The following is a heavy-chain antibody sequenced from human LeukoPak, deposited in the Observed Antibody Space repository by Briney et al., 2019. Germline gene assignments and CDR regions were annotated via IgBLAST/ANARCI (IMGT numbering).Heavy chain of an antibody. CDR3: ASATVPATAIFDY. V-gene: IGHV4-39*07. Sequence: SDTLSLPCTVSGRSISSSSYYWGWIRQPPGKGLEWIGSIYYSGSTYYNPSLKSRVTISVDTSKNQFSLKLSSVTAAYTAVYYCASATVPATAIFDYWGQGTLVTVSS. D-gene: IGHD2-21*02. J-gene: IGHJ4*02. CDR1: GRSISSSSYY. CDR2: IYYSGST.